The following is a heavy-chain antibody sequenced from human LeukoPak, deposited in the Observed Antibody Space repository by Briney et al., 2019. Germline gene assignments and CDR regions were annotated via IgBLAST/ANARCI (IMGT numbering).Heavy chain of an antibody. V-gene: IGHV1-8*02. Sequence: ASVKVSCKASGYTFTGYYMHWVRQATGQGLEWMGWMNPNSGNTGYAQKFQGRVTMTRNTSISTAYMELSSLRSEDTAVYYCARDRSSSSFDAFDIWGQGTMVTVSS. CDR3: ARDRSSSSFDAFDI. CDR1: GYTFTGYY. D-gene: IGHD6-13*01. CDR2: MNPNSGNT. J-gene: IGHJ3*02.